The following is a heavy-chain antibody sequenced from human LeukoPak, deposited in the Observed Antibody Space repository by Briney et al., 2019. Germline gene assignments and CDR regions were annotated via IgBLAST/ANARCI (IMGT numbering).Heavy chain of an antibody. J-gene: IGHJ4*02. CDR1: VCTFSRYA. D-gene: IGHD3-16*02. CDR2: ICVSGDSP. V-gene: IGHV3-23*01. CDR3: ARGDYDYVWGSYRTPRKEDY. Sequence: GCSLTLSCLASVCTFSRYAMLWVRQAPGRGLKWVYAICVSGDSPYYADSVKDTFTNTSDNSKNTLYLQMNSLRAEDTAVYYCARGDYDYVWGSYRTPRKEDYWGQGTLVTVSS.